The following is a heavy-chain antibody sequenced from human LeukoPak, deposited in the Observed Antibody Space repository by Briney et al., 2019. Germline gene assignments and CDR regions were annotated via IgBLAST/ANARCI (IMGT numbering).Heavy chain of an antibody. Sequence: GGSLRLSCAASGFTYSSYTMYWVRQAPGKGVEYVSAIICNLCSTYYANSLTGIFTISRDNSKNTLYLQIGSLRGQDMAVYYCAREVNWRFDYLGQGTLVTVSS. CDR1: GFTYSSYT. CDR2: IICNLCST. J-gene: IGHJ4*02. V-gene: IGHV3-64*01. CDR3: AREVNWRFDY. D-gene: IGHD1-1*01.